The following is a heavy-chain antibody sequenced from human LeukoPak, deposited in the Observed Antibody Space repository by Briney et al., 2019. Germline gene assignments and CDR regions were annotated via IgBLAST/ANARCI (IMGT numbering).Heavy chain of an antibody. Sequence: PGGSLRLSCAASGFTFSSYWMSWVRQARGKALEWVAHIKQDGSEKYYVDSVKGRFTISRDNAKNSLYLQMHSLRAEDTAVYYCARDMGAGTVDYWGQGTLVTVSS. CDR1: GFTFSSYW. J-gene: IGHJ4*02. D-gene: IGHD6-19*01. V-gene: IGHV3-7*01. CDR2: IKQDGSEK. CDR3: ARDMGAGTVDY.